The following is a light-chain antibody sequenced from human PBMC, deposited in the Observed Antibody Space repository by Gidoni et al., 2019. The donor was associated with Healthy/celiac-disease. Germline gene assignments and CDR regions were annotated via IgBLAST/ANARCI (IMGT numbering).Light chain of an antibody. V-gene: IGKV3-20*01. CDR1: QSVRSSY. Sequence: EIVLTQSPGTLSLSPGERATLSCRASQSVRSSYLAWYQQKPGQAPRLLTYGASSRATGIPDRFSGSGSGTDFTLTISRLEPEDFAVYYCQQYGSSPLFTFGPGTKVDIK. J-gene: IGKJ3*01. CDR2: GAS. CDR3: QQYGSSPLFT.